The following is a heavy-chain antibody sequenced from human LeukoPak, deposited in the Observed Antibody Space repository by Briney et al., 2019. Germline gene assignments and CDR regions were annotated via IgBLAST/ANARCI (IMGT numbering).Heavy chain of an antibody. CDR1: GSTFDDFE. CDR2: VYHTGNT. D-gene: IGHD3-10*01. CDR3: AKSDGSGSYFDY. V-gene: IGHV4-59*03. Sequence: GSLRLSCADSGSTFDDFEMNWVRQPPGKGLEWIGYVYHTGNTKYNPSLESRATISIDTSKNQFSLKLSSVTAADSAVYYCAKSDGSGSYFDYWGQGTLVTVS. J-gene: IGHJ4*02.